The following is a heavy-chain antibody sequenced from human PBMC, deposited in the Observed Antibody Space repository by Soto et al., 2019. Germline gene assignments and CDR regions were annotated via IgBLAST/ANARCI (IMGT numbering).Heavy chain of an antibody. CDR1: GTSFTSYW. V-gene: IGHV5-51*01. CDR2: IYPDDSDT. D-gene: IGHD6-19*01. J-gene: IGHJ5*02. Sequence: GESLKISCKGSGTSFTSYWIGWVRQMPGKGLEWMGLIYPDDSDTRYGPSFQGQVTISADKSIATAYLQWSNLKASDTAMYYCARQAGPAGRKRWFDPWGQGTLVTVSS. CDR3: ARQAGPAGRKRWFDP.